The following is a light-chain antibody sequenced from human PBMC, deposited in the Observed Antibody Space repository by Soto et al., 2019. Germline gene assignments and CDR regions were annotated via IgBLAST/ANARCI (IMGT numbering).Light chain of an antibody. V-gene: IGKV3D-15*01. Sequence: EIVMTQSPDTLSVSPGERATLSCRASQSVSDRVVWYQQKSGQAPSLLIYAASTRATGIPARFSGSGSGTEFTLTINSLQSEDSAVYYCQQHNQWPITFGQGTRLEIK. CDR1: QSVSDR. CDR2: AAS. J-gene: IGKJ5*01. CDR3: QQHNQWPIT.